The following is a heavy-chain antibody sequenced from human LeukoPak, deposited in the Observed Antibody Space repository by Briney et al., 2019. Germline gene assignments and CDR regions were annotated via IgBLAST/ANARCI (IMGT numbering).Heavy chain of an antibody. Sequence: GGSLRLSCTVSGFTVSINSMSWVRQAPGKGLERVSFIYSGGNTHYSDSVKGRFTISRDNSKNTLYLQMNSLRAEDTAVYYCARRAGEYSHPYDYWGQGTLVTVSS. D-gene: IGHD4-17*01. CDR3: ARRAGEYSHPYDY. V-gene: IGHV3-53*01. CDR1: GFTVSINS. CDR2: IYSGGNT. J-gene: IGHJ4*02.